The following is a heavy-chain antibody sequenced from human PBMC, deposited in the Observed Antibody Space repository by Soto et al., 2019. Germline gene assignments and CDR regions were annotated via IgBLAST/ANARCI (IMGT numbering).Heavy chain of an antibody. D-gene: IGHD3-3*01. CDR2: TIPILDRS. Sequence: GASVKVSGKAIGGTFTSYAITWLRQAPGQGLEWMGETIPILDRSDYAPQFRGRLTMTADGSTNIAYMQLSSLRSDDTAVYYCARGTTIFGVAPGALPPDVWGQGTAVTVSS. CDR3: ARGTTIFGVAPGALPPDV. CDR1: GGTFTSYA. V-gene: IGHV1-69*10. J-gene: IGHJ6*02.